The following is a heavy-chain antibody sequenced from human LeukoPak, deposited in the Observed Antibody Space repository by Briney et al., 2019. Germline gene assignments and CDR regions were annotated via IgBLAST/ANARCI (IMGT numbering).Heavy chain of an antibody. V-gene: IGHV1-2*02. CDR3: ARSNKPGYFDY. D-gene: IGHD1-14*01. Sequence: ASVKVSCKASGYTFTGYCMHWVRQAPEQGLEWMGWINPNSGGTNYAQKFQGRVTMTRDTSISTAYMELSRLRSDDTAEYYCARSNKPGYFDYWGQGSLVTVSS. CDR2: INPNSGGT. CDR1: GYTFTGYC. J-gene: IGHJ4*02.